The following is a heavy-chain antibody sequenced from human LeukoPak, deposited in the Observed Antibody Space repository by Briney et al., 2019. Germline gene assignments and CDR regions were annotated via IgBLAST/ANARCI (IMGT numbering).Heavy chain of an antibody. CDR3: AREYSSSSGKSAFDI. J-gene: IGHJ3*02. CDR2: IYASGST. V-gene: IGHV4-4*07. CDR1: GGSISSYF. D-gene: IGHD6-6*01. Sequence: SETLSLTCTVSGGSISSYFWSWIRHPAGKGLEWIGRIYASGSTNYNPSLKSRVTMSVDTSKNQFSLKLTSVTAADTAVYYCAREYSSSSGKSAFDIWGQGTMVTVSS.